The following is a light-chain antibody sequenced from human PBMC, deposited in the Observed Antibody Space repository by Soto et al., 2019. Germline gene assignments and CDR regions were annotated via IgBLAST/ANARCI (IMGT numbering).Light chain of an antibody. CDR1: SSDVGGHNY. J-gene: IGLJ1*01. V-gene: IGLV2-14*01. CDR2: EVT. CDR3: SSYSSSSTLRV. Sequence: QSALTQPASVSGSPGQSITISCTGTSSDVGGHNYVSWYQQHPGKAPKDMIYEVTNRPSGVSNRFSGSKSGNTASLTISGLQAEDEADYYCSSYSSSSTLRVFGTGTKVTVL.